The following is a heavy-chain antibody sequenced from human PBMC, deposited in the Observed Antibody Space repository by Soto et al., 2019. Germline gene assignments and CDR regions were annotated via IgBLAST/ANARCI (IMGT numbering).Heavy chain of an antibody. Sequence: QVHLVQSGAEVKKPGASVKVSCKGSGYAFTTYGITWVRQAPGQGLEWMGWISAHNGNTNYAQKLEGRVTVTRDTSASTAYMERRSLRSDETAVYYCARGRYGDYWGQGALVTVSS. CDR3: ARGRYGDY. CDR1: GYAFTTYG. V-gene: IGHV1-18*01. CDR2: ISAHNGNT. D-gene: IGHD1-1*01. J-gene: IGHJ4*02.